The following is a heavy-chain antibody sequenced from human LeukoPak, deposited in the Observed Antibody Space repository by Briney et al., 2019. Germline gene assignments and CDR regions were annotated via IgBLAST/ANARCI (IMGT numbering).Heavy chain of an antibody. Sequence: GGSLRLSCAASGLTFSSYAMSWVRLVPGKGLEWVSVIGGSGGSTYYADSVKGRFIISRDNSKNTLYLQMNSLRAEDTALYYCAKGVDRFGNKAHFDYWGQGTLVSVSS. CDR3: AKGVDRFGNKAHFDY. CDR2: IGGSGGST. V-gene: IGHV3-23*01. D-gene: IGHD3-16*01. CDR1: GLTFSSYA. J-gene: IGHJ4*02.